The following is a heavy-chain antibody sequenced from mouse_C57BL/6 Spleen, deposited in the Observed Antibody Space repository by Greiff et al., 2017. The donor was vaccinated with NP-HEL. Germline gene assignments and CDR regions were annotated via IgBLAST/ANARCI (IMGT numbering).Heavy chain of an antibody. V-gene: IGHV1-72*01. CDR2: IDPNSGGT. CDR1: GYTFTSYW. CDR3: ARHRTRYAMDY. J-gene: IGHJ4*01. Sequence: VQLQQPGAELVKPGASVKLSCKASGYTFTSYWMHWVKQRPGRGLEWTGRIDPNSGGTKYNEKFKSKATLTVDKPSSTAYMQLSSLTSEDSAVYYCARHRTRYAMDYWGQGTSVTVSS.